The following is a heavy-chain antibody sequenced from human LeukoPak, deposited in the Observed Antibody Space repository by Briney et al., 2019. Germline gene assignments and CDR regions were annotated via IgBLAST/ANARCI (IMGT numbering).Heavy chain of an antibody. V-gene: IGHV3-74*01. CDR3: ARRRQLVQNFAYYYYYGMDV. CDR2: INSDGSST. D-gene: IGHD6-13*01. Sequence: GGSLRLSRSPSGFTLSSYWMHWVHQAPGKGLVWVSRINSDGSSTSYAVSVKGRSTTSRDNAKNTLYLQMNSLRAEDTAVYYCARRRQLVQNFAYYYYYGMDVWGKGTTVTVSS. J-gene: IGHJ6*04. CDR1: GFTLSSYW.